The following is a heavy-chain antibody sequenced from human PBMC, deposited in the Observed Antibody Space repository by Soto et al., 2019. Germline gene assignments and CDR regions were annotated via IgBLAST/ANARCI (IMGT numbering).Heavy chain of an antibody. V-gene: IGHV3-23*01. J-gene: IGHJ6*02. Sequence: GGSLRLSCAASGFTFSSYAMSWVRQAPGKGLEWVSAISGSGGSTYYADSVKGRFTISRDNSKNTLYLQMNSLRAEDTAVYYCAKGKVVVPAATINYYGMDVWGQGTTVTVSS. D-gene: IGHD2-2*01. CDR3: AKGKVVVPAATINYYGMDV. CDR1: GFTFSSYA. CDR2: ISGSGGST.